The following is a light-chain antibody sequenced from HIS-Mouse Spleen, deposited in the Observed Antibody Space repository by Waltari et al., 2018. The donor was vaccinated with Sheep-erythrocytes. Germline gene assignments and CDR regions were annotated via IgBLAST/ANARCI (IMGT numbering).Light chain of an antibody. CDR3: QAWDSSTGV. CDR1: NLGDKY. J-gene: IGLJ2*01. Sequence: SYELTQPPSVSVSPGQTASITCSGANLGDKYACWYQHKPGQSPVLVIYQDSKRPSGIPERFSGSNSGNTATLTISGTQAMDEADYYCQAWDSSTGVFGGGTKLTVL. CDR2: QDS. V-gene: IGLV3-1*01.